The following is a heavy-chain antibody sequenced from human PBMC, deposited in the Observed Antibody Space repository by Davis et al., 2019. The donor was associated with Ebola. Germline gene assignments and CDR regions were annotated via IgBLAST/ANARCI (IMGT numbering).Heavy chain of an antibody. Sequence: AASVKVSCKASGYTFTGYYMHWVRQAPGQRLEWMGWINAGNGNTKYSQKFQGRVTITRDTSASTAYMELSSLRSEDTAVYYCASTFGYSNYGRGYYYYGMDVWGQGTTVTVSS. CDR2: INAGNGNT. V-gene: IGHV1-3*01. J-gene: IGHJ6*02. D-gene: IGHD4-11*01. CDR3: ASTFGYSNYGRGYYYYGMDV. CDR1: GYTFTGYY.